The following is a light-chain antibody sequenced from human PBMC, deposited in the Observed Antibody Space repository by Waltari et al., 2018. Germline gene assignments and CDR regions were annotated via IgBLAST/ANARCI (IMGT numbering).Light chain of an antibody. CDR2: GAS. V-gene: IGKV3-15*01. Sequence: EIVMTQSPATLSVSPGERATLSCRASQSVSSNLAWYQQKPGQAPRLFIDGASTRATGIPARFSGSGSGTEFTLTISSLQSEDFAVYYCQQYNNWPITFGQGTRLEIK. CDR3: QQYNNWPIT. J-gene: IGKJ5*01. CDR1: QSVSSN.